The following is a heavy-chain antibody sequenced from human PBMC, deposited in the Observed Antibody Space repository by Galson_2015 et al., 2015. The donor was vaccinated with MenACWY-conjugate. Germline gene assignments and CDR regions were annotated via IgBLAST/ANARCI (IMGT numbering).Heavy chain of an antibody. J-gene: IGHJ4*02. CDR1: GFTFSSYW. Sequence: SLRLSCAASGFTFSSYWMSWVRQAPGKGLEWVAVMSYDGSNKYYADSVKGRSTISRDNSKNTLYLQMNSLRAEDTAVYYCARDRRIAAAGTCFDYWGQGTPVTVSS. V-gene: IGHV3-30*03. D-gene: IGHD6-13*01. CDR2: MSYDGSNK. CDR3: ARDRRIAAAGTCFDY.